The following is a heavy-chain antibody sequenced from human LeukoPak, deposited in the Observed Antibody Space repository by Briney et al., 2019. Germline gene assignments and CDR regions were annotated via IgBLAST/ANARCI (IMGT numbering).Heavy chain of an antibody. J-gene: IGHJ4*02. CDR2: ISAYNGNT. D-gene: IGHD2-15*01. V-gene: IGHV1-18*04. Sequence: ASVKVSCKASGYTFTSYGISWVRQAPGQGLEWMGRISAYNGNTNYAQKLQGRVTMTTDTSTSTAYMELRSLRSDDTAVYYCARDCSGGSCYFKSESLDYWGQGTMVTVSS. CDR1: GYTFTSYG. CDR3: ARDCSGGSCYFKSESLDY.